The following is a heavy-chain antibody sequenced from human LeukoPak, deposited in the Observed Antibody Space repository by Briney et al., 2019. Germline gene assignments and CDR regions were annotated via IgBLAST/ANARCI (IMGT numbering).Heavy chain of an antibody. CDR1: GYTFTSYA. Sequence: ASVKVSCKASGYTFTSYAMHWVRQAPGQRLEWMGWINAGNGNTKYSQKFQGRVTITRDTSASTAYMELSSLRSEDTAVYYCAIARTIFGVVIGPQDYWGQGTLVTVSS. CDR3: AIARTIFGVVIGPQDY. J-gene: IGHJ4*02. D-gene: IGHD3-3*01. CDR2: INAGNGNT. V-gene: IGHV1-3*01.